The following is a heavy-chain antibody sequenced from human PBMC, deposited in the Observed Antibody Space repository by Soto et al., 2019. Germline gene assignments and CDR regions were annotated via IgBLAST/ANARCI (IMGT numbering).Heavy chain of an antibody. CDR3: MLGSGWKDFDY. Sequence: SETLSLTCTVSGCSITSSSYYWGWIRQPPGKGLEWIGNIYYSGSTYYNPSLKSRVTISVDTSKNQFSLKLSSVTAADTAVYYCMLGSGWKDFDYWGQVTLVTASS. J-gene: IGHJ4*02. D-gene: IGHD3-22*01. V-gene: IGHV4-39*01. CDR2: IYYSGST. CDR1: GCSITSSSYY.